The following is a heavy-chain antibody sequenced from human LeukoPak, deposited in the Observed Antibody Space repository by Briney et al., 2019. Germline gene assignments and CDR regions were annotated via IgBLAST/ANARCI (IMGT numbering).Heavy chain of an antibody. V-gene: IGHV3-7*05. J-gene: IGHJ3*02. CDR3: ARDAPSETTMVSAFDI. CDR1: GFTFSDYW. D-gene: IGHD5-18*01. CDR2: IKQDGSEK. Sequence: GGSLRLSCVASGFTFSDYWMTWVRQAPGKGLEWVANIKQDGSEKYYVDSVKGRFTISRDNAENSLYLQMNSLRGDDTAVYFCARDAPSETTMVSAFDIWGQGTMVTVSS.